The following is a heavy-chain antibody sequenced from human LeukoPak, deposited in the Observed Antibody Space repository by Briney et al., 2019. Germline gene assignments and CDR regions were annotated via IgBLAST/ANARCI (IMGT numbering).Heavy chain of an antibody. D-gene: IGHD7-27*01. V-gene: IGHV1-46*01. Sequence: ASVKVSCKASGYTFTSYYMHWVRQAPGQGLEWMGIINSSGGSTSYAQKFQGRVTMTRDTSTSTAYMELRSLRSDDTAVYYCATTKPNWGAFDYWGQGTLVTVSS. CDR2: INSSGGST. CDR1: GYTFTSYY. J-gene: IGHJ4*02. CDR3: ATTKPNWGAFDY.